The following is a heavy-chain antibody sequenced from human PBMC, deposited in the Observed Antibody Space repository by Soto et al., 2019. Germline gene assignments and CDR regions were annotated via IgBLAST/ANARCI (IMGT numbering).Heavy chain of an antibody. D-gene: IGHD2-2*01. CDR1: GFTFSGSA. CDR3: AKDDQYQLLSGGAFDI. CDR2: ISGSGGST. J-gene: IGHJ3*02. V-gene: IGHV3-23*01. Sequence: GGSLRLSCAASGFTFSGSAMHWVRQASGKGLGWVSAISGSGGSTYYADSVKGRFTISRDNSKNTLYLQMNSLRAEDTAVYYCAKDDQYQLLSGGAFDIWGQGTMVTVSS.